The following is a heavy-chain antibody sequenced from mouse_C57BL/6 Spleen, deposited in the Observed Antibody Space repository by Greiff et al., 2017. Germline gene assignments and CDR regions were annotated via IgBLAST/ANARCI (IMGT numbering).Heavy chain of an antibody. V-gene: IGHV1-81*01. CDR1: GYTFTSYG. J-gene: IGHJ1*03. CDR3: ADYYGSSYAYFDV. Sequence: QVQLQQSGAELARPGASVKLSCKASGYTFTSYGISWVKQRTGQGLEWIGEIYPRSGNTYYNEKFKGKATLTADKSSSTAYMELRSLTSEDSAVYFCADYYGSSYAYFDVWGTGTTVTVSS. D-gene: IGHD1-1*01. CDR2: IYPRSGNT.